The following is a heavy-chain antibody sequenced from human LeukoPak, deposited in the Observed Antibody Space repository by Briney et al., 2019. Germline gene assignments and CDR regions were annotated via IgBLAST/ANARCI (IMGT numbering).Heavy chain of an antibody. V-gene: IGHV3-21*01. CDR1: GFTFSSYS. CDR3: ARTKVRGVMNY. CDR2: IISSSSYI. J-gene: IGHJ4*02. D-gene: IGHD3-10*01. Sequence: GGSLRLSCAASGFTFSSYSMNWVRQAPGKGLEWVSSIISSSSYIYYADSVKGRFTISRDNAKNSLYLQMNSLRAADTAVYYCARTKVRGVMNYWGQGTLVTVSS.